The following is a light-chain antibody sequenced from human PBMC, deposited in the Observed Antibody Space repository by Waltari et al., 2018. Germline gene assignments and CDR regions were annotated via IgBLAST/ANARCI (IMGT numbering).Light chain of an antibody. CDR2: WAS. Sequence: DIVLTHSPDPRVVSLGEGATSNSRSTRSLFYSSNNYTSLAWDQQKPGQPPKQLIYWASTRESGVPDRFSGSGSGTDFTLTISSLQAEDVAVYYCQQYSSIPLTFGGGTKVEIK. CDR1: RSLFYSSNNYTS. V-gene: IGKV4-1*01. J-gene: IGKJ4*01. CDR3: QQYSSIPLT.